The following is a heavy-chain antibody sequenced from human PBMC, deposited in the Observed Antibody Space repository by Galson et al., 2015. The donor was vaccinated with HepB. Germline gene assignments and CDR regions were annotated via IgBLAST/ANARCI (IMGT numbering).Heavy chain of an antibody. CDR3: AKDPYLYSALAGTMAGFDY. V-gene: IGHV3-30*18. D-gene: IGHD6-19*01. Sequence: SLRLSCAASGFTFSGHGMNWVRQAPGKGLEWVAVISYDGSNKYYADSVKGRFTISRDNSKNTLYLQMNSLRAEDTALYYCAKDPYLYSALAGTMAGFDYWGQGTLVTVSS. CDR2: ISYDGSNK. CDR1: GFTFSGHG. J-gene: IGHJ4*02.